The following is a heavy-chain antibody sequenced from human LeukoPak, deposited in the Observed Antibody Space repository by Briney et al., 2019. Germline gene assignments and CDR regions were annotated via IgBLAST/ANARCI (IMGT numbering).Heavy chain of an antibody. CDR3: ARSKLVPDAFDI. CDR2: GYHSGST. V-gene: IGHV4-38-2*02. D-gene: IGHD1-1*01. CDR1: GYSISSRYY. J-gene: IGHJ3*02. Sequence: SETLSLTCTVSGYSISSRYYWGWIRQPTGKGLEWVGSGYHSGSTYYSPSLKSRVTISLDASKNQFSLKLNSVTAADTAVYYCARSKLVPDAFDIWGQGTMVTVSS.